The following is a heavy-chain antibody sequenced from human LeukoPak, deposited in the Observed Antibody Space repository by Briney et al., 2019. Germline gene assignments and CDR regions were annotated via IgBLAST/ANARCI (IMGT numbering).Heavy chain of an antibody. J-gene: IGHJ5*01. V-gene: IGHV3-53*01. CDR2: IYAGGNT. CDR1: GFTFSIYA. CDR3: VGGHDLEFEF. D-gene: IGHD4-23*01. Sequence: PGGSLRLSCAASGFTFSIYAMTWVRQAPGKGLEWVSMIYAGGNTYYRDSVKGRFTISSEGSKNTVFFPMRGLRDDDSAVYYGVGGHDLEFEFWGQGTLVIVS.